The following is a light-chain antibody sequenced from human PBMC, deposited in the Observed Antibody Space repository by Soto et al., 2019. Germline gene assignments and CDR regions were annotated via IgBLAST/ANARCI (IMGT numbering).Light chain of an antibody. CDR2: EVS. J-gene: IGLJ1*01. V-gene: IGLV2-18*01. CDR1: SSDVGSYNR. Sequence: QSVQTQPPSVSGSPGQSVTISCTGTSSDVGSYNRVSWYRQPPGTAPKLMIYEVSNRPSGVPDRFSGSKSGNTASLTISGLQAEDEADYYCSLYTSSNTYVFGTGTKVTV. CDR3: SLYTSSNTYV.